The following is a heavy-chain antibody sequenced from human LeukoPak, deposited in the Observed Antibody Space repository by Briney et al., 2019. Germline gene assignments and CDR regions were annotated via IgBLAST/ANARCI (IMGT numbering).Heavy chain of an antibody. V-gene: IGHV1-2*02. Sequence: GASVKVSCKASGYTFTSYDINWVRQAPGQGLEWMGWINPNSGGTNYAQKFQGRVTMTRDTSISTAYMDLSSLRSDDTAVYYCARGCQYQLLIYFYYYMDVWGKGTTVTVSS. J-gene: IGHJ6*03. CDR1: GYTFTSYD. CDR3: ARGCQYQLLIYFYYYMDV. D-gene: IGHD2-2*01. CDR2: INPNSGGT.